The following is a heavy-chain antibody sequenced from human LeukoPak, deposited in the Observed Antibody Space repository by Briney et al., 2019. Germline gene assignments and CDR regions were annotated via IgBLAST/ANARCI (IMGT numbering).Heavy chain of an antibody. J-gene: IGHJ4*02. V-gene: IGHV3-7*01. D-gene: IGHD1-7*01. Sequence: GGSLRLSCAASGFTFSNYVMSWVRQAPGKGLEWVANVKQDGSKKYYVDSVKGRFTISRDNAKNSLYLQMNSLRAEDTAVYYCAKDGDYDWNYKSGFDFWGQGTLVTVSS. CDR2: VKQDGSKK. CDR1: GFTFSNYV. CDR3: AKDGDYDWNYKSGFDF.